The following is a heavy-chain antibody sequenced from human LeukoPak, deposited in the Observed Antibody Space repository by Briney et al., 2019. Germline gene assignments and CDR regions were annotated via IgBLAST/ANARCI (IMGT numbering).Heavy chain of an antibody. J-gene: IGHJ4*02. CDR1: GFTFSSYA. D-gene: IGHD3-10*01. V-gene: IGHV3-23*01. CDR3: AKYSRAGVRGVIAH. CDR2: ISGSGGST. Sequence: PGGSLRLSCAAPGFTFSSYAMSWVRQAPGKGLEWVSAISGSGGSTYYADSVKGRFTISRDNSKNTLYLQMNSLRAEDTAVYYCAKYSRAGVRGVIAHWGQGTLVTVSS.